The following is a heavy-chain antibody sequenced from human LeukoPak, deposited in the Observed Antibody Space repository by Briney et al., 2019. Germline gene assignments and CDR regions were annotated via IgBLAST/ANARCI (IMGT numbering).Heavy chain of an antibody. CDR1: GYSISSGYY. CDR3: ARQDGYCSSTSCYIFAFDI. CDR2: IYHCGST. V-gene: IGHV4-38-2*01. D-gene: IGHD2-2*02. J-gene: IGHJ3*02. Sequence: SETLSLTCAVSGYSISSGYYWGWIRQPPGKGLEWIGSIYHCGSTYYNPSLKSRVTISVDTSKDQFSLKLSSVTAADTAVYYCARQDGYCSSTSCYIFAFDIWGQGTMIAVSS.